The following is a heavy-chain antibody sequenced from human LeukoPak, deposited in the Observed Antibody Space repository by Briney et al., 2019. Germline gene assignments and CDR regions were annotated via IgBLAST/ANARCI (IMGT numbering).Heavy chain of an antibody. J-gene: IGHJ4*02. CDR1: GFSFNSDW. D-gene: IGHD3-16*01. CDR3: TRRLDD. CDR2: IKHDESEK. Sequence: GGSLRLYCAASGFSFNSDWMDWLRHGQGKGLEWVANIKHDESEKNYLDSVKGRFTISRDNAQNSLYLQMNGLRVEDTAVYYGTRRLDDWGQGTLVTVSS. V-gene: IGHV3-7*01.